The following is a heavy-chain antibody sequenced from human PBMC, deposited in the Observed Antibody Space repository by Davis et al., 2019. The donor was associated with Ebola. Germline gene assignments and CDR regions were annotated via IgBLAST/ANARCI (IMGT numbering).Heavy chain of an antibody. Sequence: AASVKVSCKASGYTFTSYGINWVRQATGQGLEWMGWMNPNSGNTGYAQKFPGRVTMTRNTSISTAYMELSSLRSEDTAVYYCARGVLLWFTELLSGPGWFDPWGQGTLVTVSS. J-gene: IGHJ5*02. CDR3: ARGVLLWFTELLSGPGWFDP. D-gene: IGHD3-10*01. CDR2: MNPNSGNT. CDR1: GYTFTSYG. V-gene: IGHV1-8*02.